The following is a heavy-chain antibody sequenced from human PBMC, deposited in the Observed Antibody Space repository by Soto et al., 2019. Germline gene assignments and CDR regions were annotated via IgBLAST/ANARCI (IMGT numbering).Heavy chain of an antibody. CDR2: IWFDGSYK. Sequence: QVHLVESGGGVVQPGRSLRLSCEASGFTFGSYGMFWIRQAPGKGLEWVAVIWFDGSYKYYADSVKGRFTISRDNSNNTVYLQMSSLRAEDSPVYYCARGLELEDYFYGMDAWGQGTTVTVSS. D-gene: IGHD3-3*01. CDR3: ARGLELEDYFYGMDA. CDR1: GFTFGSYG. J-gene: IGHJ6*01. V-gene: IGHV3-33*01.